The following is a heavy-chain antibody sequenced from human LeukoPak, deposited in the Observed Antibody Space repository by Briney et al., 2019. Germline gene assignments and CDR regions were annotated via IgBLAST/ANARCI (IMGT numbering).Heavy chain of an antibody. Sequence: PSETLSLTCTVSGDSISGYYWSWLRQPPGKGLEWIGYIYYSGSTNYNPSLKTRVTISEDTSKNQFSLKLNSVTAADTAVYYCARGKDDYGDYGADYYYYYMDVWGKGTTVTVSS. CDR2: IYYSGST. V-gene: IGHV4-59*01. CDR3: ARGKDDYGDYGADYYYYYMDV. D-gene: IGHD4-17*01. J-gene: IGHJ6*03. CDR1: GDSISGYY.